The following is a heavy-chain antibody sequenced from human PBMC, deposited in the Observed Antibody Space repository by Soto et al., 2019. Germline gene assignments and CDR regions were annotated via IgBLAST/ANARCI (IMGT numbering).Heavy chain of an antibody. CDR2: INSDGSST. CDR1: GFTFSSYW. V-gene: IGHV3-74*01. D-gene: IGHD6-13*01. CDR3: ARGPLYYSSSWYYFDY. J-gene: IGHJ4*02. Sequence: EVQLVESGGGLVQPGGSLRLSCAASGFTFSSYWVHWVRQAPGKGLVWVSRINSDGSSTSYADSVKGRFTISRDNAKNTLYLQMNSLRAEDTAVYYCARGPLYYSSSWYYFDYWGQGTLVTVSS.